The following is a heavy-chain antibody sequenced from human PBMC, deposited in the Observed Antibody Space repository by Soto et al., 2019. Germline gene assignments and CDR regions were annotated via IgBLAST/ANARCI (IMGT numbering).Heavy chain of an antibody. CDR3: ARGLRMITFGGVTQNWFDP. CDR1: GGSISSSSYY. D-gene: IGHD3-16*01. CDR2: IYYSGST. Sequence: QLQLQESGPGLVKPSETLSLTCTVSGGSISSSSYYWGWIRQPPGKGLEWIGSIYYSGSTYYNPSLKSRVTISVDTSKNQFSLKLSSVTAADTAVYYCARGLRMITFGGVTQNWFDPWGQGTLVTVSS. J-gene: IGHJ5*02. V-gene: IGHV4-39*01.